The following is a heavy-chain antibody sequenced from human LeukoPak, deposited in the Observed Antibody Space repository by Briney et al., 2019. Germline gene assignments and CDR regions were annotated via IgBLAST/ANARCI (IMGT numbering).Heavy chain of an antibody. Sequence: PGGSLRLACAASGFTFSDYYMSWIRQAPGKGLERVSYISSSGSTIYYADSVKGRFTISRDNAKNSLYLQMNSLRAEDTAVYYSARGHNYYYPTRFDYWGQGTLVTVSS. CDR1: GFTFSDYY. D-gene: IGHD1-26*01. CDR3: ARGHNYYYPTRFDY. V-gene: IGHV3-11*01. J-gene: IGHJ4*02. CDR2: ISSSGSTI.